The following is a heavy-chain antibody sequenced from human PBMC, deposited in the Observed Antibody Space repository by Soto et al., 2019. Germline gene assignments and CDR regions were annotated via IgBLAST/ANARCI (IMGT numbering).Heavy chain of an antibody. J-gene: IGHJ4*02. Sequence: SETLSLTCTVSGGSVSSGSYYWSWIRQPPGKGLEWIGYIYYSGSTNYNPSLKSRVTISVDTSKNQFSLKLSSVTAADTAVYYCARELGSYGGPRLYYFDYWGQGTLVTVSS. CDR3: ARELGSYGGPRLYYFDY. D-gene: IGHD5-18*01. CDR1: GGSVSSGSYY. CDR2: IYYSGST. V-gene: IGHV4-61*01.